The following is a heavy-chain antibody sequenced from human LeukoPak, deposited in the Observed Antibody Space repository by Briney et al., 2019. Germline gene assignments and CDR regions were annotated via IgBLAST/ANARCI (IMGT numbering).Heavy chain of an antibody. CDR2: INRNGGTT. CDR3: ARDAGSSAPLYYYYYMDV. CDR1: GFTFDDYG. Sequence: PGGSLRLSCAGSGFTFDDYGMSWVRQAPGKGLEWVSGINRNGGTTGYADSVRGRFTISRDNARNSLYLQMNSLRAEDTAVYYCARDAGSSAPLYYYYYMDVWGKGTTVTVSS. J-gene: IGHJ6*03. V-gene: IGHV3-20*04. D-gene: IGHD1-14*01.